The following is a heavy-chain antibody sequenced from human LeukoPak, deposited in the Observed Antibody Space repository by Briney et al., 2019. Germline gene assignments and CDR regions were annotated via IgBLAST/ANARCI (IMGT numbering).Heavy chain of an antibody. D-gene: IGHD3-22*01. CDR2: IIPIFGTA. V-gene: IGHV1-69*06. CDR3: ARLGYYYDSSGYRFDP. Sequence: GASVKVSCKASGGTFSSYAISWVRQAPGQGLEWMGGIIPIFGTANYAQKFQGRVTITADKSTSTAYMELSSLRSEDTAVYYCARLGYYYDSSGYRFDPWGQGTLVTVSS. CDR1: GGTFSSYA. J-gene: IGHJ5*02.